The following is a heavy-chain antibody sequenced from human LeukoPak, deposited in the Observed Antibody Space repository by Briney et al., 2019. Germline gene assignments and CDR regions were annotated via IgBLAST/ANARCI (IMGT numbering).Heavy chain of an antibody. Sequence: GGSLRLSCAASGFTFSSNWMTWVRQAPGKGLEWVANIKQDGSEKYYVDSVKGRFTISRDNAKNSLYLQMNSLRAEDTALYHCARGTSRYYYYGMDVWGQGITVTVSS. CDR2: IKQDGSEK. V-gene: IGHV3-7*03. J-gene: IGHJ6*02. CDR1: GFTFSSNW. D-gene: IGHD3-9*01. CDR3: ARGTSRYYYYGMDV.